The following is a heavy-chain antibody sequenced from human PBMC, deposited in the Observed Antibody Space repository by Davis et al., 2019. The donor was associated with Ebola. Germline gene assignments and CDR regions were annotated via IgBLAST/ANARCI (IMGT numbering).Heavy chain of an antibody. J-gene: IGHJ4*02. CDR2: IRSKANSYAT. CDR1: GFTLSGSA. D-gene: IGHD2-8*01. CDR3: TGSMRGIDY. Sequence: PGGSLRLSCAASGFTLSGSAMHWVRQASGKGLEWVGRIRSKANSYATAYAASVKGRFTISRDDSKNTAYLQMNSLKTEDTAVYYCTGSMRGIDYWGQGTLVTVSS. V-gene: IGHV3-73*01.